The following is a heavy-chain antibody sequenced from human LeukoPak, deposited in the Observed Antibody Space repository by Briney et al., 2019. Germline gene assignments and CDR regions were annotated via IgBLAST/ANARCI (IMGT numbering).Heavy chain of an antibody. Sequence: GGALRLSCAAPGFPLSSYARSWVRQAPGKGLDWVANIKQDGSEKYYVDSVKGRFTISRDNAKNSLYLQMNSLRAEDTAVYYCARVLEAASFDYWGQGTPVTVSS. CDR1: GFPLSSYA. V-gene: IGHV3-7*01. D-gene: IGHD6-13*01. CDR3: ARVLEAASFDY. J-gene: IGHJ4*02. CDR2: IKQDGSEK.